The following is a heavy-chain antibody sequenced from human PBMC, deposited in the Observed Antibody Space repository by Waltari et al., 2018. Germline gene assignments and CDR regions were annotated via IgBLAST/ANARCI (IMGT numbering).Heavy chain of an antibody. D-gene: IGHD4-17*01. V-gene: IGHV4-59*11. J-gene: IGHJ6*03. Sequence: QVQLQESGPGLVKPSETLSLTCTVSGGSISSHYWSWIRQPPGKGLEWIGYIYYSRSTNYNPSLKGRVTISVDTSKNQFSLKLSSVTAADTAVYYCARANYGDYYYYYMDVWGKGTTVTVSS. CDR1: GGSISSHY. CDR2: IYYSRST. CDR3: ARANYGDYYYYYMDV.